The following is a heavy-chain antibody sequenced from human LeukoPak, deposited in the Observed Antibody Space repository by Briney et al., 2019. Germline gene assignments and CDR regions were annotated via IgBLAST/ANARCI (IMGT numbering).Heavy chain of an antibody. J-gene: IGHJ3*02. D-gene: IGHD3-10*01. V-gene: IGHV4-39*01. CDR1: GGSISSSSYY. CDR2: IYYSGST. CDR3: ARPEITMLSAFDI. Sequence: PSETLSLTCTVSGGSISSSSYYWGWIRQPPGKGLEWIGSIYYSGSTYYNPSLKSRVTISVDTSKNQFSLKLSSVTAADTAVYYCARPEITMLSAFDIWGQGTMVTVSS.